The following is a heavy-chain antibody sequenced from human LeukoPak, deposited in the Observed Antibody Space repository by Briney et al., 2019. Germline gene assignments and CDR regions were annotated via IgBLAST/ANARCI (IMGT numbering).Heavy chain of an antibody. CDR3: ASDGSGPYYYYMDV. D-gene: IGHD3-10*01. CDR1: GGSISSYY. V-gene: IGHV4-4*07. Sequence: PSETLSLTCTVSGGSISSYYWSWIRQPAGKGLEWIGRIYTSGSTNYNPSLKSRVTMSVDTSKNQFSLKLSSVTAADTAVYYCASDGSGPYYYYMDVWGKGTTVTVSS. J-gene: IGHJ6*03. CDR2: IYTSGST.